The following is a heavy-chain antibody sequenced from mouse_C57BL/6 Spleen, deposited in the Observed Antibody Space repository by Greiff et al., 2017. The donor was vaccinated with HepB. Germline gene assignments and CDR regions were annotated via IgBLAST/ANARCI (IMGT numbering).Heavy chain of an antibody. CDR3: ARLRGAMDY. J-gene: IGHJ4*01. D-gene: IGHD1-1*01. V-gene: IGHV1-22*01. CDR2: INPNNGGT. Sequence: EVKLQESGPELVKPGASVKMSCKASGYTFTDYNMHWVKQSHGKSLEWIGYINPNNGGTSYNQKFKGKATLTVNKSSSTAYMELRSLTSEDSAVYYCARLRGAMDYWGQGTSVTVSS. CDR1: GYTFTDYN.